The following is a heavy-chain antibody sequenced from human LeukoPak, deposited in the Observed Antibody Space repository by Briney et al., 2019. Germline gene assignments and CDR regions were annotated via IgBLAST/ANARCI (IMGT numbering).Heavy chain of an antibody. V-gene: IGHV4-61*02. CDR2: IYTSGST. CDR3: ARSYYGSGSYQGY. Sequence: SQTLSLTCTVSGGSISSGSYYWSWIRQPAGKGLEWIGRIYTSGSTDYNPSLKSRVTISVDTSKNQFSLKLSSVTAADTAVYYCARSYYGSGSYQGYWGQGTLVTVSS. CDR1: GGSISSGSYY. D-gene: IGHD3-10*01. J-gene: IGHJ4*02.